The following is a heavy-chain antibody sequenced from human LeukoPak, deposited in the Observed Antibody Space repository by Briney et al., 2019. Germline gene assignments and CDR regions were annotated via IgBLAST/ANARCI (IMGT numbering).Heavy chain of an antibody. V-gene: IGHV4-59*01. J-gene: IGHJ3*02. CDR3: VSYISSGWLMDAFDI. CDR1: GGSISSYY. Sequence: SETLSLTCTVSGGSISSYYWSWLRQPPGKGLEWIGYIYYSGSTNYNPSLKSRVTISVDTSKNQFSLKLSSVTAADTAVYYCVSYISSGWLMDAFDIWGQGTMVTVSS. D-gene: IGHD6-19*01. CDR2: IYYSGST.